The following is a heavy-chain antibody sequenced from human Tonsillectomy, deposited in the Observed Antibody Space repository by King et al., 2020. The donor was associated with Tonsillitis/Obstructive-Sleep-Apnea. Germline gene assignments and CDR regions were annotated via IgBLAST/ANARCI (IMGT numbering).Heavy chain of an antibody. CDR3: ARDYYDSSGYYHGYFQH. V-gene: IGHV1-18*01. CDR1: GYTFTSYD. CDR2: SRPNNGDT. J-gene: IGHJ1*01. Sequence: QLVQSGAEVKKPGASVKVSCKASGYTFTSYDITWVRQAPGQGLEWMGWSRPNNGDTNYAQKLQGRVTMTSDTSTNTAYMELRSLRSDDTAGYYCARDYYDSSGYYHGYFQHWGQGTLGTVPS. D-gene: IGHD3-22*01.